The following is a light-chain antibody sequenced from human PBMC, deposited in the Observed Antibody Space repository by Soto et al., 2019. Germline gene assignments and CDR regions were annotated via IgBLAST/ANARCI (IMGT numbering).Light chain of an antibody. CDR3: TSWTTSTTII. CDR1: SSDIGAYNF. V-gene: IGLV2-14*03. J-gene: IGLJ2*01. Sequence: QSVLTQPASVSGSPGQSITISCTGTSSDIGAYNFVSWYQQHPGKAPKLMLYDVNIRPSGVSNRFSGSKSGNTASLTISGLQAEDEADYYCTSWTTSTTIIFGAGTKLPVL. CDR2: DVN.